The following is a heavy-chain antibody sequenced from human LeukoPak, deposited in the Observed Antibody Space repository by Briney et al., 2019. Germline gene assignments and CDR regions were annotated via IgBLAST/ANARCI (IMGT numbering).Heavy chain of an antibody. D-gene: IGHD6-19*01. CDR1: GFSCGENY. CDR3: ARGPHNQWLVPTHVGY. J-gene: IGHJ4*02. V-gene: IGHV3-11*06. CDR2: ISSSSSYT. Sequence: GGSLRLSCAASGFSCGENYMNWIRQAPGKGLEWVSYISSSSSYTNYTDSVKGRFTISRDNAKNSLYLQMNSLRAEDTAVYFWARGPHNQWLVPTHVGYWGQGTLVTVSS.